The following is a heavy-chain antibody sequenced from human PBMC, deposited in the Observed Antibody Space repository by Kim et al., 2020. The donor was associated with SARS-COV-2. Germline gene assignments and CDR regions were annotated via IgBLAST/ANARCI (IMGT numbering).Heavy chain of an antibody. CDR2: IYPGDSDT. D-gene: IGHD6-19*01. J-gene: IGHJ4*02. CDR3: ARQAGWVSLGLRGFDY. CDR1: GYTFTSYW. Sequence: GESLKISCKGFGYTFTSYWIGWVRQMPGKGPEWMGIIYPGDSDTKYSPSFQGQVTMSVDKSVNTAYLQWSSLRASDSAIYYCARQAGWVSLGLRGFDYWGQGALITVSS. V-gene: IGHV5-51*01.